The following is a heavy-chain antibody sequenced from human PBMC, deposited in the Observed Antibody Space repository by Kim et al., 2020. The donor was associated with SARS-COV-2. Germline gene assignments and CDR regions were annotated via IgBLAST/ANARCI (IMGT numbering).Heavy chain of an antibody. J-gene: IGHJ4*02. CDR1: GGSVSSSSYY. CDR2: IDYSGTN. V-gene: IGHV4-61*03. Sequence: SETLSLTCTVSGGSVSSSSYYWSWIRQSPGKGLEWIGYIDYSGTNKYNPSLKSRVTISTDRYKNLFSLRLTSMTAADTALYYCYCALHQEGGGYYTDYWGQGPLVTVSS. CDR3: YCALHQEGGGYYTDY. D-gene: IGHD1-26*01.